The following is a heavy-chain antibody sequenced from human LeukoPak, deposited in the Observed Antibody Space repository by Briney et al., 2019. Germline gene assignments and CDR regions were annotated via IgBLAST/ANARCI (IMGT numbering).Heavy chain of an antibody. Sequence: GGSLRLSCAASGFTFSTYSMNWVRQAPGKGLEWVSYISSSSSTIYYADSVKGRFTISRVNAKNSLYLQMNSLRAEDTAVYYCARGSTYYDSSGQVPFDYWGQGTLVTVSS. D-gene: IGHD3-22*01. CDR3: ARGSTYYDSSGQVPFDY. J-gene: IGHJ4*02. CDR1: GFTFSTYS. CDR2: ISSSSSTI. V-gene: IGHV3-48*01.